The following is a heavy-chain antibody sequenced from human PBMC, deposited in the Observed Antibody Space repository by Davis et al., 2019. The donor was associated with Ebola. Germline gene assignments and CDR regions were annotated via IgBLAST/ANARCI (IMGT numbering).Heavy chain of an antibody. D-gene: IGHD4-17*01. CDR1: GFTFSAYA. Sequence: PGGSLRLSCAASGFTFSAYAMHWVRQAPGKGLEWVALMCYDGSRQYYADSVKGRFTVSRDNSRNILYLQMNSLRAEDTAVYYCARDMTTVTTCIDYWGQGTLVTVSS. CDR3: ARDMTTVTTCIDY. J-gene: IGHJ4*02. CDR2: MCYDGSRQ. V-gene: IGHV3-33*08.